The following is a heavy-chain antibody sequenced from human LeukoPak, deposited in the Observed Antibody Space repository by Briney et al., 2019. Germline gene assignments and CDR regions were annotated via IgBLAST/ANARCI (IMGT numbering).Heavy chain of an antibody. D-gene: IGHD1-26*01. V-gene: IGHV4-4*02. CDR2: ISLSGRT. Sequence: PSETLSLTCGVSGGSISSTNWYSWVRQPPGQGLEWIGEISLSGRTNYNPSLKSRVTTSLDESKNHLSLNLASVTAADTAVYYCSRESGPFSPFGHWGQGTLVAVTS. CDR1: GGSISSTNW. J-gene: IGHJ4*02. CDR3: SRESGPFSPFGH.